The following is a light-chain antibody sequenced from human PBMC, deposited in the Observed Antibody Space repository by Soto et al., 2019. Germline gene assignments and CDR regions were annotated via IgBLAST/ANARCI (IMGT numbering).Light chain of an antibody. CDR3: CSYAGSYTLV. CDR2: GVN. J-gene: IGLJ2*01. CDR1: SSDVGGYNY. V-gene: IGLV2-11*01. Sequence: QSALTQPRSVSGSPGQSVTISCTGTSSDVGGYNYVSWYQQHPGKAPKLMIYGVNKRPSGVPDRFSGSKSGNTASLTISGLQAEDEADYYCCSYAGSYTLVFGGGTKLTVL.